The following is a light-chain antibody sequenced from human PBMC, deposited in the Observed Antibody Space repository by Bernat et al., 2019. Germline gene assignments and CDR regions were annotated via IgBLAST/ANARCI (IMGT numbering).Light chain of an antibody. J-gene: IGLJ2*01. CDR2: DVS. Sequence: QSALTQPASVSGSPGQSITISCTGTSSDVGAYNYVSWYQQHPDKAPKLMIYDVSNRPSGVSNRFSGSKSGNTASLTISGLQAADEADYYCSSYTSSRTLVFGGGTKLTVL. V-gene: IGLV2-14*01. CDR3: SSYTSSRTLV. CDR1: SSDVGAYNY.